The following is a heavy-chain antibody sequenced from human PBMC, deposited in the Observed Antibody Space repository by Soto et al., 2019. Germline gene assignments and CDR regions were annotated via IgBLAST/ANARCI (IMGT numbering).Heavy chain of an antibody. CDR3: ARGRTQNWFDP. V-gene: IGHV3-33*01. CDR1: GFTFSSYG. J-gene: IGHJ5*02. Sequence: PGGSLRLSCAASGFTFSSYGMHWVRQAPGKGLEWVAVIWYDGSNKYYADSVKGRFTISRDNSKNTLYLQMNSLRAEDTAVYYCARGRTQNWFDPWGQGTLVTVSS. CDR2: IWYDGSNK.